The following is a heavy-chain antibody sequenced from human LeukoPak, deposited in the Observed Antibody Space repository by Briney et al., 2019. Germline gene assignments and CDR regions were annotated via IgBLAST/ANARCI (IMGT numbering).Heavy chain of an antibody. CDR3: ARDLLAVMAFDI. CDR2: ISSSSSYI. D-gene: IGHD2-8*01. V-gene: IGHV3-21*01. CDR1: GFTFSSYS. Sequence: PGGSLRLSCAASGFTFSSYSMNWVRQAPGKGLEWVSSISSSSSYIYYADSVKGRFTISRDNAKNSLYLQVNSLRAEDTAVYYCARDLLAVMAFDIWGQGTMVTVSS. J-gene: IGHJ3*02.